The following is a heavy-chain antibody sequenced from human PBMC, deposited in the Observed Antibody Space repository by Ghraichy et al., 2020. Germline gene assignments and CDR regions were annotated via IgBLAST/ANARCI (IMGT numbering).Heavy chain of an antibody. V-gene: IGHV3-7*01. Sequence: GVLRLSCAASGFTLSSYWMSWVRQAPGKGLEWVANIKQDGSEKYYVDSVKGQFTISRDNAKNSLDLQMNSLRAEDTGVYYCARGSYTFDIWGQGTMVTVSS. J-gene: IGHJ3*02. CDR3: ARGSYTFDI. CDR1: GFTLSSYW. CDR2: IKQDGSEK. D-gene: IGHD3-16*01.